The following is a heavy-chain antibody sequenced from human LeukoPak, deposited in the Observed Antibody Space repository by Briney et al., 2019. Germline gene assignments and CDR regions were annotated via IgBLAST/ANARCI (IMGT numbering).Heavy chain of an antibody. J-gene: IGHJ4*02. Sequence: LSETLSLTCAVYGGSFSGYYWSWIRQPPGKGLEWIGEINHSGSTNYNPSLKSRVTISVDTSKNQFSLRLSSVTAADTAVYYCARERRDGYKVYFDYWGQGTLVTVSS. CDR3: ARERRDGYKVYFDY. V-gene: IGHV4-34*01. D-gene: IGHD5-24*01. CDR1: GGSFSGYY. CDR2: INHSGST.